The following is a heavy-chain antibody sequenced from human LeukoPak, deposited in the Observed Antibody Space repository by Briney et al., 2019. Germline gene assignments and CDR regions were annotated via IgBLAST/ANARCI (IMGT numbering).Heavy chain of an antibody. D-gene: IGHD5-12*01. CDR3: ARGGTEIYYYHYGMDV. V-gene: IGHV3-30*04. CDR2: ISYDGSNK. CDR1: GLTFNRYA. Sequence: GGSLRLSCAASGLTFNRYAMHWVRQAPGKGSEWVAVISYDGSNKYYAGSVKGRFTISRDNSKNTLYLQMNSLRVEGTAVYFCARGGTEIYYYHYGMDVGGQGTTVTVSS. J-gene: IGHJ6*02.